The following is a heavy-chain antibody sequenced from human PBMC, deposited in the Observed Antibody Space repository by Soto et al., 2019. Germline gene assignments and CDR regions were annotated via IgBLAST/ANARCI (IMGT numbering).Heavy chain of an antibody. Sequence: QVQLVQSGAEVKKPGASVKVSCKASGYTFTSYAMHWVRQAPGPRLEWMGWTNAGNGNTKYSQKFQGRVTITRDTSASTAYMELISLRSEDTAVDYCATGISLYNGFDPWGQGTLVSVSS. CDR1: GYTFTSYA. V-gene: IGHV1-3*01. CDR3: ATGISLYNGFDP. CDR2: TNAGNGNT. D-gene: IGHD6-13*01. J-gene: IGHJ5*02.